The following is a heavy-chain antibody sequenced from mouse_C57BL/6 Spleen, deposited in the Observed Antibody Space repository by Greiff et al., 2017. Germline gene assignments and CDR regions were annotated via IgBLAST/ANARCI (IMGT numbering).Heavy chain of an antibody. CDR1: GYTFTSYW. V-gene: IGHV1-50*01. J-gene: IGHJ1*03. CDR3: ASHYYGSSHWYFDV. Sequence: QVQLKQPGAELVKPGASVKLSCKASGYTFTSYWMQWVKQRPGQGLEWIGEIDPSDSYTNYNQKFTGKATLTVDTSSSTAYMQLSSLTSEDSAVYYCASHYYGSSHWYFDVWGTGTTVTVSS. D-gene: IGHD1-1*01. CDR2: IDPSDSYT.